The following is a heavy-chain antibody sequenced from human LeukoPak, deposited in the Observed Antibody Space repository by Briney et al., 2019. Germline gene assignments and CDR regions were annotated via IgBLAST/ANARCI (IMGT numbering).Heavy chain of an antibody. D-gene: IGHD6-13*01. J-gene: IGHJ4*02. Sequence: SETLSLTCTVSGGSISSSSYYWGWIRQPPGKGLEWIGSIYYSGSTYYNPSLKSRVTISVDTSKNQFSLKLSSVTAADTAVYYCARWYSSSGYFDYWGQGTLVTVSS. V-gene: IGHV4-39*01. CDR1: GGSISSSSYY. CDR2: IYYSGST. CDR3: ARWYSSSGYFDY.